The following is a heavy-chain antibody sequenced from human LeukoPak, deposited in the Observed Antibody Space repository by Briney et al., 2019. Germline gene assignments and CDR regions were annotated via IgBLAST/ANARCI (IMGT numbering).Heavy chain of an antibody. Sequence: ASVKVSCKVSGYTLTELSMHWVRQAPGKELEWMGGFDPEDGETIYAQKFQGRVTMTEDTSTDTAYMELSSLRSEDTAVYYCATIVGDSGCFDYWGQGTLVTVSS. J-gene: IGHJ4*02. V-gene: IGHV1-24*01. CDR1: GYTLTELS. CDR2: FDPEDGET. D-gene: IGHD6-19*01. CDR3: ATIVGDSGCFDY.